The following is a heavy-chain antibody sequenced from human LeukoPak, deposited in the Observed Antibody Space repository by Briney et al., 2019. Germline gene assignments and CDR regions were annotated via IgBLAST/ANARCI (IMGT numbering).Heavy chain of an antibody. J-gene: IGHJ4*02. CDR1: GDSIRNFS. CDR2: LSHNGST. D-gene: IGHD3-16*01. CDR3: ARALGKDNFLTPYDY. Sequence: SETLSLTCAVSGDSIRNFSWIGIRQSPGTGLEYIGNLSHNGSTNYHPSLKSRVSIFVDTSNNQFSLKVSSVTAADTAVYYCARALGKDNFLTPYDYWGQGTLVTVSS. V-gene: IGHV4-59*01.